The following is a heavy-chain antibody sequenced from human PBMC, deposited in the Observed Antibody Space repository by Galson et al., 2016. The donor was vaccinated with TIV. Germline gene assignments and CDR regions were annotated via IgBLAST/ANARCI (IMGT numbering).Heavy chain of an antibody. CDR2: IYPADSET. J-gene: IGHJ6*03. Sequence: QSGAEVKKPGESLKISCKASGSSFATFWVGWVRQMPGQGLEWMGVIYPADSETRYSPSFQGQVTISADKSISTAYLQWSSLKASDIAIYYCARHHDFWSGPGYFYMDVWGKGTTVSVSS. D-gene: IGHD3-3*01. V-gene: IGHV5-51*01. CDR1: GSSFATFW. CDR3: ARHHDFWSGPGYFYMDV.